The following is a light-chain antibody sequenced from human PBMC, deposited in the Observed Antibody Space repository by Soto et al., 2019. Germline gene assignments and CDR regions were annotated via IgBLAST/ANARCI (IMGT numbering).Light chain of an antibody. Sequence: EIVMTQSPATLSVSPGERATLSCRASQSVSSNLAWYQQKPGQAPRVLIYDISTRATGIPTRFSGSGSGTEFTLTISSLQSEDFAVYYCQQYNNWPPWTFGQGTKVDIK. J-gene: IGKJ1*01. V-gene: IGKV3D-15*01. CDR1: QSVSSN. CDR3: QQYNNWPPWT. CDR2: DIS.